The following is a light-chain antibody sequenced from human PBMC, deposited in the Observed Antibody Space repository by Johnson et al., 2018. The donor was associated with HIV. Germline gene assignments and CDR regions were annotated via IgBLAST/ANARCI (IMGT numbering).Light chain of an antibody. CDR1: SSNIGNNY. J-gene: IGLJ2*01. V-gene: IGLV1-51*01. Sequence: QSVLTQPPSVSAAAGQKVTISCSGSSSNIGNNYVAWYQQVPGTAPKLLIYDNNRRPSGVPDRFSGSKSGTSATLGITGLQTGDEADYFCGTWDNILRPSFFGVGPKFTLL. CDR2: DNN. CDR3: GTWDNILRPSF.